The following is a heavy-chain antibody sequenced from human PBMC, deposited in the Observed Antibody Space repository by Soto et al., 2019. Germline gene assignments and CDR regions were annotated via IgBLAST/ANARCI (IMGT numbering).Heavy chain of an antibody. J-gene: IGHJ4*02. CDR3: ARGRVVPAAASFQLDFDY. Sequence: VGSLRLSGAASGFTFSSYSMNWVRQAPGKGLEWVSSISSSSSYIYYADSVKGRFTISRDNAKNSLYLQMNSLRAEDTAVYYCARGRVVPAAASFQLDFDYWGQGTLVTVSS. CDR1: GFTFSSYS. V-gene: IGHV3-21*01. CDR2: ISSSSSYI. D-gene: IGHD2-2*01.